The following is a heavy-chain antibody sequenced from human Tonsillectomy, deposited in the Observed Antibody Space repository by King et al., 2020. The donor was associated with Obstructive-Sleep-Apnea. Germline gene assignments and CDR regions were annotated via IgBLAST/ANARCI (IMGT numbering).Heavy chain of an antibody. D-gene: IGHD6-13*01. V-gene: IGHV3-30*18. J-gene: IGHJ4*02. CDR1: GFTFSSYG. CDR3: TKDFNIAAAGCLFDY. Sequence: VQLVESGGGVVQPGRSLRLSCAASGFTFSSYGMHWVRQAPGKGLEWVAVISYDGSNKDYADSVKGRFTISRDNSKNTLYLQMNSLRAEDTAVYYCTKDFNIAAAGCLFDYWGQGTLVTVSS. CDR2: ISYDGSNK.